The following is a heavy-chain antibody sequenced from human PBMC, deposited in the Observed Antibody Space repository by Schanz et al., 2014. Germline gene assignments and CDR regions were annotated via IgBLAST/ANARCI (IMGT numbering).Heavy chain of an antibody. J-gene: IGHJ4*02. Sequence: QGQLVQSGPEVKEPGASVKVSCEASRYTFNTYGLNWVRQAPGQGLEWVGIINPSEGGTSFPQKFKDRLTMTRDTSTSTFYMELSSLRSEDTAVYYCARGRTFDYWGQGTLITVSS. CDR2: INPSEGGT. V-gene: IGHV1-46*02. CDR1: RYTFNTYG. CDR3: ARGRTFDY.